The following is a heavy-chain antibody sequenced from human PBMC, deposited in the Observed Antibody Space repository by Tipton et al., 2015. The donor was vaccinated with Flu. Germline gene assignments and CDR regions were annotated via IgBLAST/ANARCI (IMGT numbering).Heavy chain of an antibody. CDR1: GGSISSYY. J-gene: IGHJ6*02. D-gene: IGHD3-3*01. CDR3: ARSTIGVFGVVEGQHGLDV. CDR2: IYYSGNT. Sequence: TLSLTCAVSGGSISSYYWSWIRQPPGRGLEWLGDIYYSGNTNYNASLKSRVTISVDMSKNQFSLRLNSVTAADTAVYFCARSTIGVFGVVEGQHGLDVWGQGTTVTVSS. V-gene: IGHV4-59*01.